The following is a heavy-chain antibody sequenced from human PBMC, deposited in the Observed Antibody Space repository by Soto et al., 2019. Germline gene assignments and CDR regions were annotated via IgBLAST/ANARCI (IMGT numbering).Heavy chain of an antibody. V-gene: IGHV4-39*01. CDR2: IYYSGST. J-gene: IGHJ6*02. D-gene: IGHD3-10*01. CDR1: GGSISSSSYY. Sequence: PSETLSLTCTVSGGSISSSSYYWGWIRQPPGKGLEWIGSIYYSGSTYYNPSLKSRVTISVDTSKNQFSQKLSSVTAADTAMYYCARLTPYGSGWDVWGQGTTVTVSS. CDR3: ARLTPYGSGWDV.